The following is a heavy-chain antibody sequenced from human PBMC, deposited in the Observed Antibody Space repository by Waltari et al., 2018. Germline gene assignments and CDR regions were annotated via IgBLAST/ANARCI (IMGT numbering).Heavy chain of an antibody. CDR2: IYYSGST. CDR1: GGSISSHY. D-gene: IGHD6-19*01. CDR3: ASQRVAVAGYEPNWFDP. V-gene: IGHV4-59*11. Sequence: QVQLQESGPGLVKPSETLSLTCTVSGGSISSHYWSWIRQPPGKGLEWIGYIYYSGSTNSNPSPKSRVTISVATAKNQFSLKLSSVTAADTAVYYCASQRVAVAGYEPNWFDPWGQGTLVTVSS. J-gene: IGHJ5*02.